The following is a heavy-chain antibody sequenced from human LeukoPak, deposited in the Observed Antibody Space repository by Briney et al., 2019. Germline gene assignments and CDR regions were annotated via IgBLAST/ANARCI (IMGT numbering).Heavy chain of an antibody. Sequence: PGGSLRLSCAASGFTVSSNYMSWVRQAPGKGREWVSVIYSGGSTYYADSVKGRFTISRDNSKNTLYLKMNSLRAEDTAVYYCARLPYYDFWSGQTGSDIWGQGTMVTVSS. CDR1: GFTVSSNY. V-gene: IGHV3-53*01. CDR3: ARLPYYDFWSGQTGSDI. CDR2: IYSGGST. D-gene: IGHD3-3*01. J-gene: IGHJ3*02.